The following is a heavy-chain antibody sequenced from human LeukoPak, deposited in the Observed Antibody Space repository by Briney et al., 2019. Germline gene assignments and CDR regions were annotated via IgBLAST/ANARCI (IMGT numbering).Heavy chain of an antibody. CDR3: ASGAYWNYHYYYHMDV. D-gene: IGHD1-1*01. CDR2: IIPIIATA. CDR1: GGTFSSYA. Sequence: SVKVSCKASGGTFSSYAISWVRQAPRQGLEWMGGIIPIIATANYAQKFQGRVTITTDESTSTAYMELSSLRSESTAVYYCASGAYWNYHYYYHMDVWGKGTTVTVSS. J-gene: IGHJ6*03. V-gene: IGHV1-69*05.